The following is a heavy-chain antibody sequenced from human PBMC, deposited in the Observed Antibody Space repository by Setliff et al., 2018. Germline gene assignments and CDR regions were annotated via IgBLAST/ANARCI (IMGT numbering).Heavy chain of an antibody. Sequence: ASETLSLTCTVSGGSISSSSYYWGWIRQPPGKGLEWIGSIYYSGTTYYNPSLKSRVTISVDTSKNQFSLKLSSVTAADTAVYYCARRGYYYGWGDSNAFDIWGQGTMVTVSS. CDR1: GGSISSSSYY. J-gene: IGHJ3*02. D-gene: IGHD3-10*01. CDR3: ARRGYYYGWGDSNAFDI. V-gene: IGHV4-39*01. CDR2: IYYSGTT.